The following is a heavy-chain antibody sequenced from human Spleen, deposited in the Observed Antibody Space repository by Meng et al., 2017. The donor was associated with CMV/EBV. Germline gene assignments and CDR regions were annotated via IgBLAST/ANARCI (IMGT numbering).Heavy chain of an antibody. CDR2: INDSGST. V-gene: IGHV4-34*01. CDR3: ARWGSGMQSCGMDV. Sequence: SETLSLTCVVYGGSFSGYYWTWIRQPPGKGLEWIGEINDSGSTKYNPSLKSRVTISVDTSKNQFSLRLSSVTAADTAVYYCARWGSGMQSCGMDVWGQGTPVTVSS. D-gene: IGHD6-19*01. J-gene: IGHJ6*02. CDR1: GGSFSGYY.